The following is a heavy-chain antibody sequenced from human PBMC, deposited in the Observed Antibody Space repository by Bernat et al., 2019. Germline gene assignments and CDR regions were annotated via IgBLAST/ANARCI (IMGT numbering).Heavy chain of an antibody. D-gene: IGHD6-13*01. CDR1: GGSISSSSYY. J-gene: IGHJ4*02. Sequence: QLQLQESGPGLVKPSETLSLTCTVPGGSISSSSYYWGWIRQPPGKGLEWIGSIYYSGSTYYNPSLKSRVTISVDTSKNQFSLKLSSVTAADTAVYYCARQIAAAGPTVFDYWGQGTLVTVSS. V-gene: IGHV4-39*01. CDR2: IYYSGST. CDR3: ARQIAAAGPTVFDY.